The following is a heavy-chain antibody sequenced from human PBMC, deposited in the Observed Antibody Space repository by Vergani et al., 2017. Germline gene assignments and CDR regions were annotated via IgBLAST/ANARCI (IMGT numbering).Heavy chain of an antibody. CDR3: ARGWRGDYGGNSSAFDY. Sequence: QVQLQESGPGLVKPSQPLSLTCTVSGGSISSGGYYWSWIRQHPGKGLEWIGYIYYSGSTYYNPSLKSRVTISVDTSKNQFSLKLSSVTAADTAVYYCARGWRGDYGGNSSAFDYWGQGTLVTVSS. J-gene: IGHJ4*02. CDR1: GGSISSGGYY. V-gene: IGHV4-31*03. CDR2: IYYSGST. D-gene: IGHD4-23*01.